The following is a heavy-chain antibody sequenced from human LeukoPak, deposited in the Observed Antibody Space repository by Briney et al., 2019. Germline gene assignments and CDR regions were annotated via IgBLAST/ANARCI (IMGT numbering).Heavy chain of an antibody. CDR2: IYYSGST. CDR3: ARDYGDYAAFDI. J-gene: IGHJ3*02. CDR1: GGSISSGGYY. D-gene: IGHD4-17*01. V-gene: IGHV4-31*03. Sequence: KASQTLSLTCTVSGGSISSGGYYWSWIRQHPGKALEWIGYIYYSGSTYYNPSLKSRVTISVDTSKNQFSLKLSSVTAADTAVYYCARDYGDYAAFDIWGQGTMVTVSS.